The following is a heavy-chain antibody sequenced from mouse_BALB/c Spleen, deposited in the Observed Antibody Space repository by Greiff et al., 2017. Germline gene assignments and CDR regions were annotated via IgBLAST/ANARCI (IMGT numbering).Heavy chain of an antibody. Sequence: EVQRVESGGGLVQPGGSRKLSCAASGFTFSSFGMHWVRQAPEKGLEWVAYISSGSSTIYYADTVKGRFTISRDNPKNTLFLQMTSLRSEDTAMYYCATGWGYYAMDYWGQGTSVTVSS. J-gene: IGHJ4*01. D-gene: IGHD2-3*01. CDR1: GFTFSSFG. CDR3: ATGWGYYAMDY. CDR2: ISSGSSTI. V-gene: IGHV5-17*02.